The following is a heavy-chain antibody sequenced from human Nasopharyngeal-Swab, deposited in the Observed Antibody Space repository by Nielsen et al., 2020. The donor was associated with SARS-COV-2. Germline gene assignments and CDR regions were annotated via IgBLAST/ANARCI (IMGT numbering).Heavy chain of an antibody. D-gene: IGHD5-18*01. V-gene: IGHV4-61*02. CDR2: IYTSGST. CDR3: AILGIQGPWFDP. Sequence: SETLSPTCTVSGGSISSGSYYWSWIRQPAGKGLEWIGRIYTSGSTNYNPSLKSRVTISVDTSKNQFSLKLSSVTAADTAVYYCAILGIQGPWFDPWGQGTLVTVSS. J-gene: IGHJ5*02. CDR1: GGSISSGSYY.